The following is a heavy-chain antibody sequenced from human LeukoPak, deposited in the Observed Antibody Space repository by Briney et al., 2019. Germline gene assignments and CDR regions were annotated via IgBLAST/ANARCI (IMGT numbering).Heavy chain of an antibody. CDR1: GYTFTSYD. J-gene: IGHJ4*02. CDR2: MNPNSGNT. V-gene: IGHV1-8*01. CDR3: ARGSRRNLLYFFDL. D-gene: IGHD1-14*01. Sequence: ASVKVSCKASGYTFTSYDINWVRQAIGQGLEWMGWMNPNSGNTGYARKFQGRVTMTRNTSISTTYMELSSLRSEDTAVYYCARGSRRNLLYFFDLWGQGTLVTVSS.